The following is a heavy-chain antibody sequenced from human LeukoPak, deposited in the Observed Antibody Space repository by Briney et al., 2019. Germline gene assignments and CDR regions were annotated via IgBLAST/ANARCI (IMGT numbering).Heavy chain of an antibody. D-gene: IGHD2-2*01. Sequence: PGGSLRLSCAASGFTFSSYSMNWVRQAPGKGLEWVSYISSSSSTIYYADSVKGRFTISRDNAKNSLYLQMNSLRAEDTAVYYCARDTTARYCSSTSCPPGPLDYWGQGTLVTVSS. CDR3: ARDTTARYCSSTSCPPGPLDY. CDR1: GFTFSSYS. CDR2: ISSSSSTI. V-gene: IGHV3-48*01. J-gene: IGHJ4*02.